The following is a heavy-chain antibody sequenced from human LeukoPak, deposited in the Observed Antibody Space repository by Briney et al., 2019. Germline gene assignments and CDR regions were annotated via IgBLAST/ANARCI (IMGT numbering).Heavy chain of an antibody. CDR3: ARADYNYYYYGMDV. V-gene: IGHV3-64*01. CDR1: GFPFSSHA. CDR2: IRWNGGST. J-gene: IGHJ6*02. D-gene: IGHD4-11*01. Sequence: GGSLRLSCAASGFPFSSHAMHYARPAPGGGLEYVSAIRWNGGSTYYANSVKGRFTISRDNSKNALYLQMGSLRAEDMAVYYCARADYNYYYYGMDVWGQGTTVTVSS.